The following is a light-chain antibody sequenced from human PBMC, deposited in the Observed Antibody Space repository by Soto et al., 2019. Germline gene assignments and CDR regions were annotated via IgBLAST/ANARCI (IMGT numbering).Light chain of an antibody. CDR3: QQYNNWPWT. V-gene: IGKV3-15*01. CDR1: QSVSSN. Sequence: EIVMTQSPATLSVSPEERATLSCRASQSVSSNLAWYQQKPGQAPRLLIYGASSRATGIPARFSGSGSGTEFTLIISSLQSEDFAVYYCQQYNNWPWTFGQGTKVEIK. J-gene: IGKJ1*01. CDR2: GAS.